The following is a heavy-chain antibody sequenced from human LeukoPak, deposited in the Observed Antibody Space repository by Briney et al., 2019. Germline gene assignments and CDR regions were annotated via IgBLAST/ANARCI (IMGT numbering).Heavy chain of an antibody. D-gene: IGHD6-13*01. V-gene: IGHV3-11*04. Sequence: GGSLRLSCAASEFTFSDYYMSWIRQAPGKGLEWVSYISSSGSTIYYADSVKGRFTISRDNAKNSLYLQMNSLRAEDTAVYYCARSAPDSSSWYVPNWFDPWGQGTLVTVSS. CDR2: ISSSGSTI. CDR3: ARSAPDSSSWYVPNWFDP. CDR1: EFTFSDYY. J-gene: IGHJ5*02.